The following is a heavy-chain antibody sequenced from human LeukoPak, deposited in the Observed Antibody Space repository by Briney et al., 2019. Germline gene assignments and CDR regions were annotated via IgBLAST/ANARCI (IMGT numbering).Heavy chain of an antibody. CDR2: INPNRGGT. V-gene: IGHV1-2*02. CDR3: AREPPIGIAAAVNWFDP. D-gene: IGHD6-13*01. Sequence: GASVKVSCKASGYTFTGYYIHWVRQAPGQGLEWMGWINPNRGGTNYAQKFQGRVTMTRDTSISTAYMELSRLRSDDTAVSYCAREPPIGIAAAVNWFDPWGQGSLVTVSS. J-gene: IGHJ5*02. CDR1: GYTFTGYY.